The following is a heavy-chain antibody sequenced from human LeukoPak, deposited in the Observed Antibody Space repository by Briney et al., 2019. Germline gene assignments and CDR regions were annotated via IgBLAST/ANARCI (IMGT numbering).Heavy chain of an antibody. CDR1: GFTFSSYS. J-gene: IGHJ4*02. CDR2: ISSSSSYI. Sequence: PGGSLRLSCAASGFTFSSYSMNWVRQAPGKGLEWVSSISSSSSYIYYADSVKGRFTISRDNAKNSLYLQMNSLRAEDTAVYYCARVGTSIDTDMDYWGQGTLVTVSS. V-gene: IGHV3-21*04. D-gene: IGHD5-18*01. CDR3: ARVGTSIDTDMDY.